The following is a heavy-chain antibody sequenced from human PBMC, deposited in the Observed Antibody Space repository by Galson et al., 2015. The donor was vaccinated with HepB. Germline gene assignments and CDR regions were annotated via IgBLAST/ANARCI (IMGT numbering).Heavy chain of an antibody. CDR3: AREGGLFGEVIPLDY. CDR1: GYIFTRYY. Sequence: SVKVSCKATGYIFTRYYIQWVRQAPGQGLEWMGRISPSGDSTDYAQKFQDRLTMTRDTSTSTVFMDLSSLRPDDTAVYYCAREGGLFGEVIPLDYWGQGTLVTVSS. CDR2: ISPSGDST. V-gene: IGHV1-46*01. J-gene: IGHJ4*02. D-gene: IGHD3-3*01.